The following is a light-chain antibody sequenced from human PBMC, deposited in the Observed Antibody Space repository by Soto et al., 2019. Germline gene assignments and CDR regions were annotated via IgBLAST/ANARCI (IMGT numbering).Light chain of an antibody. CDR3: QQYNNWPRT. CDR2: GVS. J-gene: IGKJ1*01. V-gene: IGKV3-15*01. Sequence: EIVMTQSPATLSVSPGEGATLSCRASQSISSNLAWYQQKPGQAPGLLMYGVSTRATGVSGRFSGSGSGTEFTLTISSLRSEDFAVYYCQQYNNWPRTFGQGTKVEIK. CDR1: QSISSN.